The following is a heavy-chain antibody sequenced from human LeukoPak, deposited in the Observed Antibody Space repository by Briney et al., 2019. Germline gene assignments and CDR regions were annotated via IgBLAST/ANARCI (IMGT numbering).Heavy chain of an antibody. CDR2: IYYSGST. V-gene: IGHV4-59*08. CDR3: ARRYSSSWYVGFFDP. CDR1: GCSIRNYY. D-gene: IGHD6-13*01. Sequence: SETLSLTCTVSGCSIRNYYWSWIRQSPGKGLEWIGYIYYSGSTNYNPSLESRVAMSVDTSKNQFSLRLSSVTAADTAIYYRARRYSSSWYVGFFDPWGQGTLVTVSS. J-gene: IGHJ5*02.